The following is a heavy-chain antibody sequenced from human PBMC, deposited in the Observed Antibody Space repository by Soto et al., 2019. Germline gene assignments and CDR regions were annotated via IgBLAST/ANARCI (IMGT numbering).Heavy chain of an antibody. CDR2: IYYSGGT. CDR1: GCSISNYY. Sequence: SETLSLTCTVSGCSISNYYWSWIRQPPGKGLEWIGYIYYSGGTNYNPSLKSQVTIAVDTSKNQFSLKLSSVTGADTAVYYCARVIVLVPAAIRLFDPWGQGTPVTVS. CDR3: ARVIVLVPAAIRLFDP. V-gene: IGHV4-59*01. D-gene: IGHD2-2*01. J-gene: IGHJ5*02.